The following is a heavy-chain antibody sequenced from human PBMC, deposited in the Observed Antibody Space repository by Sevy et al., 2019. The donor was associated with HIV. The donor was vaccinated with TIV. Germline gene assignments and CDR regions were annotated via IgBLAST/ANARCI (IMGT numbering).Heavy chain of an antibody. V-gene: IGHV1-24*01. CDR1: GSTLTELS. D-gene: IGHD5-12*01. CDR3: ATDGYSGYHGYFDY. Sequence: ASVKVSCKVSGSTLTELSMHWVRQAPGKGLEWMGGFDPEDGETIYALKFQGRVTMTEDTSTDTAYMELSSLRSEDTAVYYCATDGYSGYHGYFDYWGQGTLVTVSS. CDR2: FDPEDGET. J-gene: IGHJ4*02.